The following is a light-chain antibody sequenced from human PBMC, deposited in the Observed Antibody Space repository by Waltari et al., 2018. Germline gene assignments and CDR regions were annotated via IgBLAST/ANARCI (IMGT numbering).Light chain of an antibody. Sequence: VFTQSPGTLSLSTGVTATLSCRAGQCLPKKYLAWYQQKPGQAPRLLIYGAYSRAAGIPDRFSGSGSGTDFTLTISRLEPEDSAVYYCQQYGSSIMYTFGQGTKLEIK. CDR1: QCLPKKY. CDR2: GAY. J-gene: IGKJ2*01. V-gene: IGKV3-20*01. CDR3: QQYGSSIMYT.